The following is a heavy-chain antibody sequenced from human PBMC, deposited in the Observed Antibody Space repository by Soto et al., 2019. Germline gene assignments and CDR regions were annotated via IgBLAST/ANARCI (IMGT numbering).Heavy chain of an antibody. CDR2: IYYSGST. D-gene: IGHD6-13*01. CDR1: GGSVSSGSYY. Sequence: QVQLQESGPGLVKPSETLSLTCTVSGGSVSSGSYYWSWIRQPPGKGLEWIGYIYYSGSTNYNPSLKRRVTISVDTSKNQFSLKLSSVTAADTAVYYCARYRGSSWSTDYYYYGMDVWGQGTTVTVSS. V-gene: IGHV4-61*01. J-gene: IGHJ6*02. CDR3: ARYRGSSWSTDYYYYGMDV.